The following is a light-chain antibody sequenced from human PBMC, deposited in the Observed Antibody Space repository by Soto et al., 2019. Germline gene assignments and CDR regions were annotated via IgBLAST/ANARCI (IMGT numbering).Light chain of an antibody. J-gene: IGKJ1*01. V-gene: IGKV3-20*01. CDR2: GVS. Sequence: IVLTQSPGTLSLSPGERATLSCRASQTGSNSYLAWYQQKSGQAPRLLIYGVSTRATGTPDRFSGSGSGTEFTLTVARLEAEDSAVYFCHQSDDSPWTFGQGTKVEV. CDR3: HQSDDSPWT. CDR1: QTGSNSY.